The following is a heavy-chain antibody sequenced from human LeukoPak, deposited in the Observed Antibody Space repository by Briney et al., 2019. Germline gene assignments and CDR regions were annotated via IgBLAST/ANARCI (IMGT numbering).Heavy chain of an antibody. D-gene: IGHD5-12*01. Sequence: SETLSLTCTVSGGSISSSSYYWGWTRQPPGKGLEWIGSIHYSGSTNYNPSLKSRVTMYIDTSKNQFSLKLSSVTAADTAMYYCAKSNGYGLIDYWGQGTLVTVSS. CDR1: GGSISSSSYY. CDR2: IHYSGST. V-gene: IGHV4-39*01. CDR3: AKSNGYGLIDY. J-gene: IGHJ4*02.